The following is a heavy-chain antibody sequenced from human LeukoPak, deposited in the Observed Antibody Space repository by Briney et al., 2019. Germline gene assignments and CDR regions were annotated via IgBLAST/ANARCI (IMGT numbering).Heavy chain of an antibody. V-gene: IGHV3-66*01. CDR2: MHSGGDT. Sequence: PGGTLRLSCAASGFTFSSYGMSWVRQAPGKGLEWVSLMHSGGDTYYADSVKGRFTISRDISKNTLYLQMNSLRAEDTAVYYCARDPGYSYGIDYWGQGTLVTVSS. D-gene: IGHD5-18*01. CDR3: ARDPGYSYGIDY. J-gene: IGHJ4*02. CDR1: GFTFSSYG.